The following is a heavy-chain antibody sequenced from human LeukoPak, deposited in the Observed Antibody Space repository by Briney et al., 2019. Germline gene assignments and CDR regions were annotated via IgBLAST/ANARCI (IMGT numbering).Heavy chain of an antibody. D-gene: IGHD6-13*01. J-gene: IGHJ6*02. CDR3: ARGAAALYYYYGMDV. Sequence: PGGSLRLSCAASGFTFSSYGMHWVRQAPGKGLEWVAVMWYDGSNKYYADSVKGRFTISRDNSKNTLYLQMNSLRAEDTAVYYCARGAAALYYYYGMDVWGQGTTVTVSS. CDR1: GFTFSSYG. CDR2: MWYDGSNK. V-gene: IGHV3-33*01.